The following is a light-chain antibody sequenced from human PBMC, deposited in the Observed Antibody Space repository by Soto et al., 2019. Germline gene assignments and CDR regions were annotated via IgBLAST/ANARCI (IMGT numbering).Light chain of an antibody. CDR1: QSVSSTY. J-gene: IGKJ3*01. Sequence: EIVLTQSPGTLSLSPGERATLSCRASQSVSSTYLAWYQQKPGQAPRLLIYGASSRATGIPDRFSGSGSGTDFSLTINRLEPVDFAVYYGHQYGSPITFGPGTKVDIK. CDR2: GAS. V-gene: IGKV3-20*01. CDR3: HQYGSPIT.